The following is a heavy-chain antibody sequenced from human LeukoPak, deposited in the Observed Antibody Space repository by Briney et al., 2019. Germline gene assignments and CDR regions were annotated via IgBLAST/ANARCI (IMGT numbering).Heavy chain of an antibody. V-gene: IGHV3-23*01. D-gene: IGHD6-6*01. J-gene: IGHJ4*02. CDR2: ISGSGGST. Sequence: PGGSLRLSCAASGFTFSSYAMSWVRQAPGKGLDWVSAISGSGGSTYYADSVKGRFTISRDNSKNTLYLQMNSLRAEDTAVYYCAKDQGSVIAARPDYWGQGTLVTVSS. CDR3: AKDQGSVIAARPDY. CDR1: GFTFSSYA.